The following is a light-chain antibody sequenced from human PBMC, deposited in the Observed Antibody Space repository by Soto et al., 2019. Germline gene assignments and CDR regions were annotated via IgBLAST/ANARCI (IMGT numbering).Light chain of an antibody. CDR3: QQYDSSPLT. V-gene: IGKV3-20*01. J-gene: IGKJ4*01. CDR2: GAS. CDR1: HDINSKY. Sequence: EILLTQSPGALSLSPGERATLSCRASHDINSKYLAWYQQKPGLAPRLPIFGASSRATGIPDRFSGSGSGTDFTLTISRLETEDSAVYYCQQYDSSPLTFGGGTKVEIK.